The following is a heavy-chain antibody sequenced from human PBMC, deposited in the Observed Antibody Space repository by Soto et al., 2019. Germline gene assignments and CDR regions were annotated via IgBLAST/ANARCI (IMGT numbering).Heavy chain of an antibody. J-gene: IGHJ5*02. Sequence: GGSLRLSCAASGFTFSRYWMSWVRQAPGKGLEWVANINQDGSEKYYVDSVKGRFTISRDNAKNLLFLQMNSLRVEDTAVYYCASPPTNLDYGDDNWFDPWGQGSLVTVSS. CDR1: GFTFSRYW. CDR2: INQDGSEK. D-gene: IGHD4-17*01. CDR3: ASPPTNLDYGDDNWFDP. V-gene: IGHV3-7*01.